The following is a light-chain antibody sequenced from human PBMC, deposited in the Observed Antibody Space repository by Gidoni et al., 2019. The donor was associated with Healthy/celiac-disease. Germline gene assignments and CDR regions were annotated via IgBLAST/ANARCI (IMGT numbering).Light chain of an antibody. Sequence: NFMLTQPHPVSESPGKTVTISCTRSSGSIASTYVQWYQQRPGSAPTTVTYEDNQRPSGVPDRFSGSLDSSSNSASLTISGLKTEDEADYYCQSYDSSNHGVFGGGTKLTVL. V-gene: IGLV6-57*04. CDR2: EDN. CDR3: QSYDSSNHGV. CDR1: SGSIASTY. J-gene: IGLJ3*02.